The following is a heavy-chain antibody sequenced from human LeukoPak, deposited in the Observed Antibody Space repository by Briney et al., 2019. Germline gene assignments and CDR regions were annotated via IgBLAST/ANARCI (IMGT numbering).Heavy chain of an antibody. D-gene: IGHD4-17*01. Sequence: ASVKVSCKASGYTFIGYYMHWVRQAPGQGLEWMGWLNPNSGVTNYAHKFQDRVTLTRDTSITTAYMELSRLRSDDTALFYCARATTVTTKFDYWGQGTLVTVSS. V-gene: IGHV1-2*02. CDR1: GYTFIGYY. J-gene: IGHJ4*02. CDR2: LNPNSGVT. CDR3: ARATTVTTKFDY.